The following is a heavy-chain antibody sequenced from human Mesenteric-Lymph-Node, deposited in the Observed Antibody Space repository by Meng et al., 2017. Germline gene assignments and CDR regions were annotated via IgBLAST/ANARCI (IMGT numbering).Heavy chain of an antibody. CDR3: ARGRGTPVRLSYYYGMDV. J-gene: IGHJ6*02. Sequence: SETLSLTCTVSGGSISSSSYYWGWIRQPPGKGLEWIGSIYYSGSTYYNPSLKSRVTISVDTSKNQLSLKLSSVTAADTAVYYCARGRGTPVRLSYYYGMDVWGQGTTVTVSS. V-gene: IGHV4-39*07. CDR1: GGSISSSSYY. D-gene: IGHD4-17*01. CDR2: IYYSGST.